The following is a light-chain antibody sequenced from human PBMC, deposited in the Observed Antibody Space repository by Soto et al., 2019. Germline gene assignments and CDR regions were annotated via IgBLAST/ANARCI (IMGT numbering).Light chain of an antibody. Sequence: QSALTQPASVSGSPGQSITISCTGASSDIGDNKYVSWYQQHPGKVPKLIIYEVVYRSSGISNRFSASKSANNVSLTISGLQPEDEADYYCTSYTRTSMIFGGGTKLTVL. CDR3: TSYTRTSMI. J-gene: IGLJ2*01. CDR1: SSDIGDNKY. V-gene: IGLV2-14*01. CDR2: EVV.